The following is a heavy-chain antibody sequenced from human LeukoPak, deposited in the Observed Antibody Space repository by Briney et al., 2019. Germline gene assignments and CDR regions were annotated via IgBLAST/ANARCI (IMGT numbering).Heavy chain of an antibody. J-gene: IGHJ4*02. CDR3: ARGYSYGRPLDY. Sequence: SETLSLTCTVSGGSISSSYWSWIRQPPGKGLEWIGYIYYSGSTNYTPSLKSRVTISVDTSKNQFSLKLSSVTAADTAVYYCARGYSYGRPLDYWGQGTLVTVSS. CDR1: GGSISSSY. CDR2: IYYSGST. V-gene: IGHV4-59*01. D-gene: IGHD5-18*01.